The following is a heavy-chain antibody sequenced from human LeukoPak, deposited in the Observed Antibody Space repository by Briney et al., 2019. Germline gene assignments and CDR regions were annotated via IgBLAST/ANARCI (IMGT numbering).Heavy chain of an antibody. Sequence: GGSLGLSCAASGFTFSDYYMSWIRQAPGKGLEWVSAISGSGGSTYYADSVKGRFTISRDNSKNTLYLQMNSLKTEDTAVYYCTSIMMVGGDYFDYWGQGTLVTVSS. J-gene: IGHJ4*02. V-gene: IGHV3-23*01. D-gene: IGHD3-10*01. CDR3: TSIMMVGGDYFDY. CDR1: GFTFSDYY. CDR2: ISGSGGST.